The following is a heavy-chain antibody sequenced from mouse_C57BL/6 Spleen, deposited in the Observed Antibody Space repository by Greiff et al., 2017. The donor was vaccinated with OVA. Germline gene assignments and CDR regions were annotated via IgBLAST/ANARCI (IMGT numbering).Heavy chain of an antibody. D-gene: IGHD1-1*01. J-gene: IGHJ4*01. CDR3: ARSDTTVVASYYAMDY. CDR1: GYTFTSYW. Sequence: QVQLQQPGAELVKPGASVKLSCKASGYTFTSYWMQWVKQRPGQGLEWIGEIVPSDSYTNYNQKFKGKATLTVDTSSSTAYMQLSSLTSEDSAVYYCARSDTTVVASYYAMDYWGQGTSVTVSS. CDR2: IVPSDSYT. V-gene: IGHV1-50*01.